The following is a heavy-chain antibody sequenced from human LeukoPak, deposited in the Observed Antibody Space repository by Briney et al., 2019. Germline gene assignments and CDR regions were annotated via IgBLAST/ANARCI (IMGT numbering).Heavy chain of an antibody. V-gene: IGHV3-23*01. CDR2: ISGSGGET. CDR1: GFTVSNNY. D-gene: IGHD1-26*01. CDR3: AKGRSGSYSPTWDY. Sequence: GGSLRLSCAASGFTVSNNYMSWVRQAPGKGLEWVSGISGSGGETHYADSVKGRFTISRDNSKNTLYLQMNSLRVEDTAVYYCAKGRSGSYSPTWDYWGQGTLVTVSS. J-gene: IGHJ4*02.